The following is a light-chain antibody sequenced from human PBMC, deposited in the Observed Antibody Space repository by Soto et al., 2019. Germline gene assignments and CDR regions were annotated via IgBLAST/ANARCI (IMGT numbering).Light chain of an antibody. J-gene: IGLJ1*01. CDR1: SSDVGSYNS. CDR3: SSYPISSTYV. Sequence: QSALTQPASVSGSPGQSITISCTGTSSDVGSYNSVSWHQQHPGQAPKLMIYDVTNRASGIPDRFSASKSGNTASLTISGLQAGDEADYYCSSYPISSTYVFGTGTKLTVL. V-gene: IGLV2-14*01. CDR2: DVT.